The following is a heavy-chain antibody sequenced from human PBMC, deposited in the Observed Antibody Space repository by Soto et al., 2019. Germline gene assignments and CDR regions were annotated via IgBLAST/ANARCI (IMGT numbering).Heavy chain of an antibody. J-gene: IGHJ5*02. D-gene: IGHD2-8*02. CDR1: GFTFSAYD. Sequence: EVQLVESGGGLVQPGGSLRLSCAASGFTFSAYDMHWVRQPTGKGLEWVSAIGTLHDTYYPDSVKGRFTISRENAKNSLYLQMNSLTTGDTAVFYCARQASYWQGGGGWFDPWGQGTLVTVSS. CDR3: ARQASYWQGGGGWFDP. CDR2: IGTLHDT. V-gene: IGHV3-13*01.